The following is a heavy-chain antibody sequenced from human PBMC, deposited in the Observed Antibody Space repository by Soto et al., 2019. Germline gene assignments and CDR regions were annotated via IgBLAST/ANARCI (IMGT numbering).Heavy chain of an antibody. J-gene: IGHJ3*02. CDR2: IFYAGNT. D-gene: IGHD3-9*01. Sequence: SETLSLTCNVSGGSISSSRSYWAWFRQPPGKELEWIANIFYAGNTYYNPSLKSRVTVSVDTSKNQFSLKLSSVTAADTAVYYCAGEDYDILTGYSVDAFDIWVQGTMVTVSS. CDR3: AGEDYDILTGYSVDAFDI. V-gene: IGHV4-39*02. CDR1: GGSISSSRSY.